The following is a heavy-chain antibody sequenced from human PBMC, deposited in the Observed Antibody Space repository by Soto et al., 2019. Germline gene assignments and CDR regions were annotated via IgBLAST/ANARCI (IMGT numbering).Heavy chain of an antibody. V-gene: IGHV4-4*01. Sequence: QVQLQESGPGLVKPSGTLSLTCAVSGVSISSNNWLSWVRQPPGKGLEWIVEVYHSGSTNYNPSLKSRVTISVDKSKNQFSLELSSVTAADTAIYCCAKYNPVDSYYSSSFDYLGEGTLVTFSS. CDR3: AKYNPVDSYYSSSFDY. D-gene: IGHD6-13*01. CDR2: VYHSGST. J-gene: IGHJ4*02. CDR1: GVSISSNNW.